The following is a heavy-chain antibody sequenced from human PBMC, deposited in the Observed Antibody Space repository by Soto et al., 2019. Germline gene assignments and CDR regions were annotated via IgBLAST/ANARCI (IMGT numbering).Heavy chain of an antibody. V-gene: IGHV1-69*13. Sequence: ASVKVSCKASGGTFSSYVISWLRQAPGQGLEWMGGVIPVLGQAYYAQNFQGRVTITADESTRTAYMELSSLRSEDTAVYFCARVGGVGAPPGSDFWGQGTLVTVSS. D-gene: IGHD1-26*01. J-gene: IGHJ4*02. CDR3: ARVGGVGAPPGSDF. CDR1: GGTFSSYV. CDR2: VIPVLGQA.